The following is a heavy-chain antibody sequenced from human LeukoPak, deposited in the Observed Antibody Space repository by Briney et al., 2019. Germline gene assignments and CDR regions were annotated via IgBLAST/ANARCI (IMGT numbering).Heavy chain of an antibody. J-gene: IGHJ4*02. V-gene: IGHV3-48*03. Sequence: GGSLRLSCAASGFTFSSDEMSWVRQAPGKGLEWVSYIRPGGSTTYYADSVKGRFTISRDNAKKSLYLQMDSLRAGDTAVYYCTRGYRVSDYWGQGTLVLVSS. CDR2: IRPGGSTT. CDR3: TRGYRVSDY. D-gene: IGHD1-1*01. CDR1: GFTFSSDE.